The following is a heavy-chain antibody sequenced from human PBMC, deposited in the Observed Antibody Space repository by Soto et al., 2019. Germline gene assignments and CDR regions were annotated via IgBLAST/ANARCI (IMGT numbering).Heavy chain of an antibody. J-gene: IGHJ4*02. Sequence: PSETLSLTCTVSGGAIGHYYWTWIRQPPGKGLEWIGQIYYTGSTNYNPSLKSRLTISIDTSKDQVSLKLHSMTAADTAMYYCTSGSYHVPGVGPTTYYFDYWGQGTLVTVSS. D-gene: IGHD3-10*01. CDR1: GGAIGHYY. V-gene: IGHV4-59*01. CDR3: TSGSYHVPGVGPTTYYFDY. CDR2: IYYTGST.